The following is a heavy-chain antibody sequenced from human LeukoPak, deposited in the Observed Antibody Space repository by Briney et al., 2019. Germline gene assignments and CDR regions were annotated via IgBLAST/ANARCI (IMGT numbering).Heavy chain of an antibody. Sequence: PSETLSLTCAVSGYSISSGYYWGWIRQPPGKGLEWIGSIYRSGSTYYNPSLKSRVTISVDTSKNQFSLKLSSVTAADTAVYYCARRALNFSYFDYWGQGTLVTVSS. CDR1: GYSISSGYY. J-gene: IGHJ4*02. V-gene: IGHV4-38-2*01. CDR3: ARRALNFSYFDY. CDR2: IYRSGST.